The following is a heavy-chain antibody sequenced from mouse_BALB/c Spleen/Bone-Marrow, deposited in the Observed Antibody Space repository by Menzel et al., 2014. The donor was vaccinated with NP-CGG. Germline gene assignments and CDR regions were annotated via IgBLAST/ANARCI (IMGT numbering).Heavy chain of an antibody. CDR1: GYTFTSYW. CDR2: IYXGSGST. CDR3: TRGGTTAFDY. D-gene: IGHD1-2*01. J-gene: IGHJ2*01. V-gene: IGHV1S22*01. Sequence: LKESGSELVRPGASVKLSCKASGYTFTSYWMHWVKQRHGQGLEWIGNIYXGSGSTNYDEKFKSKGTLTVDTSSSTAYMHLSSLTSEDSAVYYCTRGGTTAFDYWGQGTTLTVSS.